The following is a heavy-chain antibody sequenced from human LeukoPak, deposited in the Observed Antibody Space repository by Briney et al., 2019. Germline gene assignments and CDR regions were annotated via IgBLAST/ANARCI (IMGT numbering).Heavy chain of an antibody. CDR3: ARKDWCCGSCYNGY. D-gene: IGHD2-2*02. CDR2: ISYHGRDQ. V-gene: IGHV3-30*04. Sequence: GGSLRLSCSASGFIFSTYAMHWVRQAPGKGLEWVTVISYHGRDQYYADSVKGRFTISRDNSKSTLSLQMNSLRAEDTAVYYCARKDWCCGSCYNGYWGQGTLVTVSS. CDR1: GFIFSTYA. J-gene: IGHJ4*02.